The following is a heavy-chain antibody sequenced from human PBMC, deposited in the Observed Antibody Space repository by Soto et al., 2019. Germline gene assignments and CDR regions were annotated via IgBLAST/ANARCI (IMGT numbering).Heavy chain of an antibody. D-gene: IGHD2-21*02. CDR2: VNPSGGHT. CDR1: GDTFTDYY. V-gene: IGHV1-46*01. CDR3: ASGGHVVVAAAALDY. Sequence: QVQLMQSGAEVKKPGASVKVSCKASGDTFTDYYIHWVRQAPGQGLEWMGTVNPSGGHTTYAQHFLGRVTMTRATSTSTRYLEVTSRTSADTAIYYCASGGHVVVAAAALDYWGQGTLVTVS. J-gene: IGHJ4*02.